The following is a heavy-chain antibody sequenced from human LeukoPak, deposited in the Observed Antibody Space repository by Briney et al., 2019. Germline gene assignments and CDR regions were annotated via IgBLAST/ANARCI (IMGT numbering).Heavy chain of an antibody. V-gene: IGHV3-23*01. J-gene: IGHJ5*02. CDR2: ISGSGGST. CDR3: AKDPATSIAARHWFDP. D-gene: IGHD6-6*01. Sequence: PGGSLRLSCAASGFTFSNAWMSWVRQAPGKGLEWVSAISGSGGSTYYADSVKGRFTISRDNSKNTLYLQMNSLRAEDTAVYYCAKDPATSIAARHWFDPWGQGTLVTVSS. CDR1: GFTFSNAW.